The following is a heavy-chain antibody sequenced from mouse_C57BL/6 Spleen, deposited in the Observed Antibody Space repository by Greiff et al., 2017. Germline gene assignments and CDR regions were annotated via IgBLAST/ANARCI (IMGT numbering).Heavy chain of an antibody. CDR2: IYPGSGNT. Sequence: LMESGPELVKPGASVKISCKASGYTFTDYYINWVKQRPGQGLEWIGWIYPGSGNTKYNEKFKGKATLTVDTSSSTAYMQLSSLTSEDSAVYFCARIYYYGSSYEYFDVWGTGTTVTVSS. CDR3: ARIYYYGSSYEYFDV. V-gene: IGHV1-84*01. J-gene: IGHJ1*03. CDR1: GYTFTDYY. D-gene: IGHD1-1*01.